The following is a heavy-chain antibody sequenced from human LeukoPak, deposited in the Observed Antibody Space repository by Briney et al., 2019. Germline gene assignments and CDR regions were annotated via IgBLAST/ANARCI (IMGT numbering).Heavy chain of an antibody. Sequence: SQTQSLTCAVSGDSISSGTDYWSWIRQPAGQGLEWIGRIYTTGITNYNPSLKSRVTISVDTSKNQFSLNLTSVTAADTAVYYCAREFLASRRNWVDPWGQGILVTVSS. J-gene: IGHJ5*02. CDR3: AREFLASRRNWVDP. D-gene: IGHD6-6*01. CDR1: GDSISSGTDY. V-gene: IGHV4-61*02. CDR2: IYTTGIT.